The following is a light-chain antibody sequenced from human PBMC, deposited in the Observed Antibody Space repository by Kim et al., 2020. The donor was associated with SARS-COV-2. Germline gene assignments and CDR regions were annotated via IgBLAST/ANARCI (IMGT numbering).Light chain of an antibody. CDR2: GAS. CDR3: QQYSHWPPYT. J-gene: IGKJ2*01. V-gene: IGKV3-15*01. Sequence: EIVMMQSPATLSVSPGERVTLSCRASQTVDSNLAWYQQKPGQAPRLLIYGASTRATDIPARFSGSGSGTEFTLIISSLQSEDFAVYYCQQYSHWPPYTFGPGTKLEI. CDR1: QTVDSN.